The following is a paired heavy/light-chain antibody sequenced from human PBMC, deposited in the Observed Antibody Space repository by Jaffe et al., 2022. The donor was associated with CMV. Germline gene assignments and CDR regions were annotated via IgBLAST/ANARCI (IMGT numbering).Light chain of an antibody. Sequence: YVLTQVPSVSVAPGETAKISCGGSNIGSNSVHWYQQKPGQAPVLVIYYDIHRPSGIPERFSGSNSGNTATLTISRVEAGDEADYYCQAWDLSADHQVFGGGTKLTVL. J-gene: IGLJ3*02. CDR3: QAWDLSADHQV. CDR1: NIGSNS. CDR2: YDI. V-gene: IGLV3-21*04.
Heavy chain of an antibody. Sequence: EVHLEESGGGLVHPGGSLRLSCAASGFTVSTYWMTWVRQSPEKGLEWVANISPDGSAKKYVDSVRGRFTISRDNSNKTMYLDMQNLGAEDTALYYCARGRRDGYNRLYMDVWGKGTAVTVS. J-gene: IGHJ6*03. CDR1: GFTVSTYW. CDR2: ISPDGSAK. V-gene: IGHV3-7*03. CDR3: ARGRRDGYNRLYMDV. D-gene: IGHD6-25*01.